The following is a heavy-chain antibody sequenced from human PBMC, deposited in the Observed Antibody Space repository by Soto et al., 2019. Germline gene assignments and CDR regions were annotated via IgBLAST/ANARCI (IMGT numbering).Heavy chain of an antibody. CDR3: ARAVGGAAADY. CDR2: INSDGSST. Sequence: GSLRLSCATSEVTFRSYGMDWGRQAPGKGLVWVSRINSDGSSTSYADSVKGRFTISRDNAKNTLYLQMNSLRAEDTAVYYCARAVGGAAADYWGQGTLVTVSS. CDR1: EVTFRSYG. V-gene: IGHV3-74*01. D-gene: IGHD6-13*01. J-gene: IGHJ4*02.